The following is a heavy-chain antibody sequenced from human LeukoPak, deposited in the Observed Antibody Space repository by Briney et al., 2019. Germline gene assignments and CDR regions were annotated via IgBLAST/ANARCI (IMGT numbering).Heavy chain of an antibody. Sequence: ASVKVSCKASGYIFTSYDINWVRQATGQGLEWMGWMNPNSGNTGYAQKFQGRVTITRNTSISTAYMELSSLRSEDTAVYYCARAGSDYAYYYYMDVWGKGTTVTVSS. CDR1: GYIFTSYD. J-gene: IGHJ6*03. V-gene: IGHV1-8*03. CDR2: MNPNSGNT. D-gene: IGHD1-26*01. CDR3: ARAGSDYAYYYYMDV.